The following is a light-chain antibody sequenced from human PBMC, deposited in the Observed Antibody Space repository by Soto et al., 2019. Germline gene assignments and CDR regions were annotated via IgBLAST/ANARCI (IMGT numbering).Light chain of an antibody. Sequence: QSALTQPASVSGSPGQSITISCTGTSSDVGGYNYVSWYQQHPGKAPKLMIYAVSNRPSGVSTRCSGSKSGNTASLTISGLQAEDEADYHCSSYTTSSTLLYVCGTGTKLTVL. CDR3: SSYTTSSTLLYV. J-gene: IGLJ1*01. CDR1: SSDVGGYNY. CDR2: AVS. V-gene: IGLV2-14*01.